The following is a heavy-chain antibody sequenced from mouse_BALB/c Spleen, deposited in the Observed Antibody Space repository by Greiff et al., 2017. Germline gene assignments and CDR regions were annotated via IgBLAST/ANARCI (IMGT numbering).Heavy chain of an antibody. CDR1: GYTFSSYW. D-gene: IGHD2-1*01. Sequence: VKLMESGAELMKPGASVKISCKATGYTFSSYWIEWVKQRPGHGLEWIGEILPGSGSTNYNEKFKGKATFTADTSSNTAYMQLSSLTSEDSAVYYCARRGYGNIYAMDYWGQGTSVTVSS. CDR2: ILPGSGST. J-gene: IGHJ4*01. CDR3: ARRGYGNIYAMDY. V-gene: IGHV1-9*01.